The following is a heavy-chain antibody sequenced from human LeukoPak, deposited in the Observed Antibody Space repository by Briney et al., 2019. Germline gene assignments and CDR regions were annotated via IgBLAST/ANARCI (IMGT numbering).Heavy chain of an antibody. Sequence: GGSLRLSCEGSGFTFSNYWMGWVRQAPGKGLQWVANIKTDGSEKYYVDSVKGRFTISRDNAKNSLYLQMNSLRAEDTAVYYCARDIGGSYVGNFDYWGQGTLVTVSS. V-gene: IGHV3-7*01. CDR3: ARDIGGSYVGNFDY. J-gene: IGHJ4*02. D-gene: IGHD1-26*01. CDR1: GFTFSNYW. CDR2: IKTDGSEK.